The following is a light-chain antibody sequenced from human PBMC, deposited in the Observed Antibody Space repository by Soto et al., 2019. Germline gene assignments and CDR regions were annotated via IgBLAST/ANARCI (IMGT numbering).Light chain of an antibody. J-gene: IGKJ4*01. V-gene: IGKV2-28*01. Sequence: DIVMSQSPLSLSVTPGEPASLSCRSGQSLLHSNGYNYVDWYLQKPGQSPQLLIYLGSSRASGVPDRFNGSGSGTDFTLKISRVXXXXXGIYYCMQALQTPRTFGGGTKVEI. CDR2: LGS. CDR3: MQALQTPRT. CDR1: QSLLHSNGYNY.